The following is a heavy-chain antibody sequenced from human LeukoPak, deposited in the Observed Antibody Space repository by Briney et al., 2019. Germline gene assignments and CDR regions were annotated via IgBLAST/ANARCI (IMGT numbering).Heavy chain of an antibody. Sequence: SETLSLTCTVSGGSISSYYWSWIRQPAGKGLEWIGRIYTSGSTNYNPSLKSRVTMSVDTSKNQFSLKLSSVTAADTAVYYCARDRGPYYDFWSGYPAPDGDMDVWGKGTTVTVSS. D-gene: IGHD3-3*01. J-gene: IGHJ6*03. CDR2: IYTSGST. CDR1: GGSISSYY. V-gene: IGHV4-4*07. CDR3: ARDRGPYYDFWSGYPAPDGDMDV.